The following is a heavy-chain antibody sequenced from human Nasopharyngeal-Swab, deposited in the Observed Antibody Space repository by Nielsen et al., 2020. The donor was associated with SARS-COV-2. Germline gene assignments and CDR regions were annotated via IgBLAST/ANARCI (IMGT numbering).Heavy chain of an antibody. D-gene: IGHD2-21*02. Sequence: ASVKVSCKASGYTFTSYYMHWVRQAPGQGLEWMGIINPSGGSTSYAQKFQGRVTMTRDTSTSTVYMELSSLRSEDTAVYYCASGIRRKSHVVVTAISYYGMDVWGQGTTVTVSS. J-gene: IGHJ6*02. CDR3: ASGIRRKSHVVVTAISYYGMDV. V-gene: IGHV1-46*01. CDR1: GYTFTSYY. CDR2: INPSGGST.